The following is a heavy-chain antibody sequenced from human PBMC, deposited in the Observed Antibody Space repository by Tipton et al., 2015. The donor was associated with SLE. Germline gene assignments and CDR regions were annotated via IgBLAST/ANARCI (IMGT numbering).Heavy chain of an antibody. J-gene: IGHJ4*02. CDR2: IYTSGST. Sequence: LRLSCTVSGGSISSYYWSWIRQPAGKGLEWIGRIYTSGSTYYNPSLKSRVTISVDTSKNQFSLKLSSVTAADTAVYYCARHEEEGLRDYGGQGTLVTVSS. CDR1: GGSISSYY. D-gene: IGHD2-15*01. V-gene: IGHV4-4*07. CDR3: ARHEEEGLRDY.